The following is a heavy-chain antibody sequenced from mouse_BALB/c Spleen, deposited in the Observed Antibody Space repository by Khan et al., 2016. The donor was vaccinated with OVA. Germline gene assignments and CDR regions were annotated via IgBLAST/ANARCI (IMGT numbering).Heavy chain of an antibody. CDR3: ARDGAYGNYAWFAY. D-gene: IGHD2-1*01. J-gene: IGHJ3*01. CDR2: IYPGTGYT. V-gene: IGHV1S132*01. CDR1: GYIFTSYW. Sequence: QVQLQQSGAELVRPGASVKLSCKTSGYIFTSYWIHWVKQRSGQGLEWIARIYPGTGYTFYTEKFKGKATPTTDKSSSTAYMQLSSLKSEDSAVYFCARDGAYGNYAWFAYWGQGTLVTVSA.